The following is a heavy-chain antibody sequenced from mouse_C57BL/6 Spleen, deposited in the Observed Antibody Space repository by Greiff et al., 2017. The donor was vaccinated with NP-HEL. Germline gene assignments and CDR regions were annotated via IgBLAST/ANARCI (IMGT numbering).Heavy chain of an antibody. Sequence: VQLQQSGAELVKPGASVKLSCTASGFNIKDYYMHWVKQRTEQGLEWIGRIDPEDGETKYAPKFQGQATITAATSSNTAYLQLSSLTSEDTAVYYGARWAVTTVVDWYFDVWGTGTTVTVSS. CDR1: GFNIKDYY. V-gene: IGHV14-2*01. D-gene: IGHD1-1*01. CDR2: IDPEDGET. CDR3: ARWAVTTVVDWYFDV. J-gene: IGHJ1*03.